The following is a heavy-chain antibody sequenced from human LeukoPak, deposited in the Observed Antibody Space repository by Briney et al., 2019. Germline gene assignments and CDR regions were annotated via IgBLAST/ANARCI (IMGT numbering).Heavy chain of an antibody. CDR3: ARGFGRDYGGKGAFDI. V-gene: IGHV3-66*01. CDR1: GFTVSSNY. D-gene: IGHD4-23*01. CDR2: IYSGGST. J-gene: IGHJ3*02. Sequence: GGSLRLSCAASGFTVSSNYMSWVRQAPGKGLEWVSVIYSGGSTYYADSVKGRFTISRDNSKNTLYLQMNSLRAEDTAVYYCARGFGRDYGGKGAFDIWGQGTMVTVSS.